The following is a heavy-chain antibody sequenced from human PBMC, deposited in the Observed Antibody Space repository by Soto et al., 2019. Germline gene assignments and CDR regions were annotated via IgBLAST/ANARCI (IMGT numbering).Heavy chain of an antibody. CDR2: IIPILGIA. CDR3: ARGDSSGWYYFDY. D-gene: IGHD6-19*01. Sequence: SVKVSCKASGGTFSSYTISWVRQAPGQGLEWMGRIIPILGIANYAQKFQGRVTITADKSTSTAYMELSSLRSEDTAVYYCARGDSSGWYYFDYWGQGTLVTVSS. CDR1: GGTFSSYT. J-gene: IGHJ4*02. V-gene: IGHV1-69*02.